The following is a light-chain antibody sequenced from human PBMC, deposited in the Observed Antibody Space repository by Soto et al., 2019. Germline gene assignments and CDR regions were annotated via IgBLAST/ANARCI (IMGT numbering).Light chain of an antibody. V-gene: IGKV3-11*01. CDR1: QSISSS. CDR3: QQRSEWPRT. J-gene: IGKJ1*01. CDR2: DAS. Sequence: TXXPATLSXSPGERATHSXXASQSISSSLAWYQQKPGQAPRLLIYDASTRATGFPARFSGSGSGTDFTLTIGSLEPEDFGVYYCQQRSEWPRTFGQGTK.